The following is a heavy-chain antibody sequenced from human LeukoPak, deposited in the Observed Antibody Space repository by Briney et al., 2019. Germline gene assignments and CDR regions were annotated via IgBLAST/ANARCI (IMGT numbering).Heavy chain of an antibody. J-gene: IGHJ3*02. Sequence: GGSLRLSCAASGFTFSNFAMSWVRQAPGKGLEWASPILGSGGKTYHADSVKGRFTISRDNSKNTLYLQMNSLRAEDTAVYYCARKFYYGSGSYYAFDIWGQGTMVTVSS. D-gene: IGHD3-10*01. CDR3: ARKFYYGSGSYYAFDI. CDR1: GFTFSNFA. CDR2: ILGSGGKT. V-gene: IGHV3-23*01.